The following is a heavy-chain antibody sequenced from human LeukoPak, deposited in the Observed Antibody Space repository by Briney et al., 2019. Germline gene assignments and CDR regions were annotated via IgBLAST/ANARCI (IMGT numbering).Heavy chain of an antibody. CDR3: ARARIAAPLLDY. CDR1: GFTVGSNY. CDR2: IYSGGST. V-gene: IGHV3-66*01. J-gene: IGHJ4*02. D-gene: IGHD6-13*01. Sequence: PGGSLRLSCAASGFTVGSNYMSWVRQAPGKGLEWVSVIYSGGSTYYADSVKGRFTISRDNSKTTLYLQMNSLRAEDTAVYYCARARIAAPLLDYWGQGTLVTVSS.